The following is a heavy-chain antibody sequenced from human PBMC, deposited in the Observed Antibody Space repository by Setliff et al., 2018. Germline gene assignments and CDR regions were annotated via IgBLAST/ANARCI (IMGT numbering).Heavy chain of an antibody. D-gene: IGHD6-13*01. CDR1: GYSFTSYW. CDR3: ARRPYSSSFLSPFVGNWFDP. J-gene: IGHJ5*02. V-gene: IGHV5-51*01. CDR2: IYPGDSDT. Sequence: PGESLKISCKGSGYSFTSYWIGWVRQMPGKGLEWMGIIYPGDSDTRYSPSFQGQVTISADKSISTAYLQWSSLKASDTAIYYCARRPYSSSFLSPFVGNWFDPWGQGTLVTVSS.